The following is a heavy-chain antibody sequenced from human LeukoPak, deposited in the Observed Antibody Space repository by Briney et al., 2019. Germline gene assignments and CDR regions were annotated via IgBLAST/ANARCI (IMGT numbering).Heavy chain of an antibody. Sequence: GGSLRLSCAASGFTFSSYSMDWVRQAPGKGLEWVSSISSSSSYIYYADSVKGRFTISRDNAKNSLYLQMNSLRAEDTAVYYCARAGGTLTHFDYWGQGTLVTVSS. D-gene: IGHD1-14*01. CDR1: GFTFSSYS. V-gene: IGHV3-21*04. CDR3: ARAGGTLTHFDY. CDR2: ISSSSSYI. J-gene: IGHJ4*02.